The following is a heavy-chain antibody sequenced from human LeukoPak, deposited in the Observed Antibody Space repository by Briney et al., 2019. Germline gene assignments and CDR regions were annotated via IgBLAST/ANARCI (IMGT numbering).Heavy chain of an antibody. D-gene: IGHD3-22*01. V-gene: IGHV1-2*02. Sequence: ASVKVSCKASGYTFTGYYMHWVRQAPGQGLEWMGWINPNSGGTNYAQKFQGRVTVTRDTSISTAYMELSRLRSDDTAVYYCARGLEYYDSSGYYGSNWGQGTLVTVSS. J-gene: IGHJ4*02. CDR2: INPNSGGT. CDR3: ARGLEYYDSSGYYGSN. CDR1: GYTFTGYY.